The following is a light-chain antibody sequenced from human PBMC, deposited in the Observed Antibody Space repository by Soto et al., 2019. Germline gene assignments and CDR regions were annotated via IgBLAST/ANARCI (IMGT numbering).Light chain of an antibody. CDR3: QQYGRSPWT. CDR2: GAS. J-gene: IGKJ1*01. V-gene: IGKV3-20*01. Sequence: DIGLTQSPDTLSLSPGERVTLSCRASQSVSSSYLAWYQQKPGQAPRLLFYGASSRATGIPDRFSGSGSGTDFILTISRLEPDDFAVYYCQQYGRSPWTFGQGTKVDI. CDR1: QSVSSSY.